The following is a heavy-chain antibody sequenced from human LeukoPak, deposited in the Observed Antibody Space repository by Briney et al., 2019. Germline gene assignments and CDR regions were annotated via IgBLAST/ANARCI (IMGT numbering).Heavy chain of an antibody. J-gene: IGHJ4*02. V-gene: IGHV3-9*01. D-gene: IGHD6-13*01. CDR1: GFNFDDYS. CDR2: ISWHSGSL. CDR3: AKDSSGFSSSWYPFDH. Sequence: PGRSLRLSCAASGFNFDDYSMHWVRQAPGKGLEGVSGISWHSGSLGYADSVKGRFTITRDNAKNYLYLQMNSLRPEDTALYYCAKDSSGFSSSWYPFDHWGQGTLVTVSS.